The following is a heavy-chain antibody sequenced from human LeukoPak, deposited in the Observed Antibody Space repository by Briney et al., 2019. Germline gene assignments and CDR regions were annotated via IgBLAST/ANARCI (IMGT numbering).Heavy chain of an antibody. Sequence: GGSLRLSCAASGFTFSDYYMNWIRQAPGKGLEWVSYISGSSSYIYFADSVKGRFTISRDNAKNSLYLQMNSLRAEDTAVYYCARAETTVTRPHWFDPWGQGTLVTVSS. V-gene: IGHV3-11*04. CDR1: GFTFSDYY. CDR3: ARAETTVTRPHWFDP. CDR2: ISGSSSYI. J-gene: IGHJ5*02. D-gene: IGHD4-17*01.